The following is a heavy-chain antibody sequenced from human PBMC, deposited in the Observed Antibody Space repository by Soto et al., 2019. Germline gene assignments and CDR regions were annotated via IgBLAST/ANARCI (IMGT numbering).Heavy chain of an antibody. J-gene: IGHJ6*03. CDR1: GFTFSSYG. V-gene: IGHV3-30*18. Sequence: ESVGGVVQPGRSLRLSCAASGFTFSSYGMHWVRQAPGKGLEWVAVISYDGSNKYYADSVKGRFTISRDNSKNTLYLQMNSLRAEDTAVYYCAKVAVTTPSEYYYYYYMDVWGKGTTVTVSS. CDR3: AKVAVTTPSEYYYYYYMDV. CDR2: ISYDGSNK. D-gene: IGHD4-4*01.